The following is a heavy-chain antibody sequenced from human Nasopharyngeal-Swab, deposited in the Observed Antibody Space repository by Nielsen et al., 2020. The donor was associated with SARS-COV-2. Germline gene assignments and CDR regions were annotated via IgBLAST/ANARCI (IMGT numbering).Heavy chain of an antibody. CDR2: TSSSSSYI. CDR1: GFTFSSYS. Sequence: GGSLRLSCAASGFTFSSYSMNWVRQAPGKGLEWVSSTSSSSSYIYYADSVKGRFTISRDNAKNSLYLQMNSLRAEDTAVYYCARVRSAEGFWSGYRPPYYGMDVWGQGTTVTVSS. CDR3: ARVRSAEGFWSGYRPPYYGMDV. D-gene: IGHD3-3*01. V-gene: IGHV3-21*01. J-gene: IGHJ6*02.